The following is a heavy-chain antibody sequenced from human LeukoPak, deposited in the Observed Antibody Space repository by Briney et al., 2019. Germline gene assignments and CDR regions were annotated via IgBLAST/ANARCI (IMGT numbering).Heavy chain of an antibody. CDR2: IYHSGST. CDR3: AGSMVRGVIKLDY. D-gene: IGHD3-10*01. J-gene: IGHJ4*02. CDR1: GYSISSGYY. V-gene: IGHV4-38-2*01. Sequence: SETLSLTCAVSGYSISSGYYCGWIRQPPGKGLEWIGSIYHSGSTYYNPSLKSRVTISVDTSKNQFSLKLSSVTAADTAVYYCAGSMVRGVIKLDYWGQGTLVTVSS.